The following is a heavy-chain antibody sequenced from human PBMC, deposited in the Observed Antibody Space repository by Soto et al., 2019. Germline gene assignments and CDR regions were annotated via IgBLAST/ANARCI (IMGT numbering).Heavy chain of an antibody. CDR2: VNHSGTT. D-gene: IGHD2-2*01. Sequence: WTWIRQSPEKGLEWIGEVNHSGTTYYNPSLKTRVTISVHTPKNQFSLKMSSVTAADTAVYYCARGIGYCSSIHCYSSRRLRFDSWGQGTLVTVSS. V-gene: IGHV4-34*01. CDR3: ARGIGYCSSIHCYSSRRLRFDS. J-gene: IGHJ4*02.